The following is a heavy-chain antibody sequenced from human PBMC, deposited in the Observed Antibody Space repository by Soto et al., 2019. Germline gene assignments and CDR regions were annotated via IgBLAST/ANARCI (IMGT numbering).Heavy chain of an antibody. CDR1: GFTFSSYG. Sequence: QVQLVESGGGVVQPGRSLRLSCAASGFTFSSYGMHWVRQAPGKGLEWVAVISYDGSNKYYADSVKGRFTISRDNSKNTLYLQMNSLRAEDTAVYYCAKGAFAGIAAACTSYYGMDVWGQGTTVTVSS. CDR3: AKGAFAGIAAACTSYYGMDV. V-gene: IGHV3-30*18. D-gene: IGHD6-13*01. J-gene: IGHJ6*02. CDR2: ISYDGSNK.